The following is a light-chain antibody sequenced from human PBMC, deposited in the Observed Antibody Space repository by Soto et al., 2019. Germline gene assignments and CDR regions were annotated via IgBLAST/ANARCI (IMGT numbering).Light chain of an antibody. Sequence: EIVLTQSPGTLSLSPGERATLSCRASQSVSSSYLAWYQQKPGQAPRLLIYGASSRATGFPDRFSGRGSGTDFTLTISRLEPEDFAVYYCQQYGSSPYTFGQWTKLEIK. CDR1: QSVSSSY. J-gene: IGKJ2*01. CDR2: GAS. CDR3: QQYGSSPYT. V-gene: IGKV3-20*01.